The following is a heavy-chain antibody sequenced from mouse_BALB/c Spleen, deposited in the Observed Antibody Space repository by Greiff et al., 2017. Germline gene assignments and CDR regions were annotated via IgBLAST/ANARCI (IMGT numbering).Heavy chain of an antibody. CDR2: ISSGGGST. Sequence: EVQRVESGGGLVKPGGSLKLSCAASGFAFSSYDMSWVRQTPEKRLEWVAYISSGGGSTYYPDTVKGRFTISRDNAKNTLYLQMSSLKSEDTAMYYCARHGRGYDGFAYWGQGTLVTVSA. D-gene: IGHD2-2*01. V-gene: IGHV5-12-1*01. J-gene: IGHJ3*01. CDR1: GFAFSSYD. CDR3: ARHGRGYDGFAY.